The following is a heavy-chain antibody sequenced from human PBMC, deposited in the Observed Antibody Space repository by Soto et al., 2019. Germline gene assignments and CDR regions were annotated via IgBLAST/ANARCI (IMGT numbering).Heavy chain of an antibody. CDR3: AKMTTVTLPYYYGMDV. J-gene: IGHJ6*02. D-gene: IGHD4-4*01. V-gene: IGHV3-23*01. CDR2: ISGSGGST. CDR1: GFTFSSYA. Sequence: GGSLRLSCAASGFTFSSYAMSWVRQAPGKGLEWVSAISGSGGSTYYADSVKGRFTISRDNSKNTLYLQMNSLRAEDTAVYYCAKMTTVTLPYYYGMDVWGQGTTVTVSS.